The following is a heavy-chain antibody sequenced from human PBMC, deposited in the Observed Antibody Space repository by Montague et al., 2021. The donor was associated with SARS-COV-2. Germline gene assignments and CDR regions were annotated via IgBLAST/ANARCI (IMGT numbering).Heavy chain of an antibody. D-gene: IGHD3-16*01. V-gene: IGHV4-39*07. Sequence: SETLSLTCTVSGGSISSSSYYWGWIRQPPGKGLEWIGSIYYSGSTYYNPSLKSRVTISVDTSKNQFSLKLSSVTAADTAVYYCARDSFEAPLFFDYWGQGILVTVSS. CDR3: ARDSFEAPLFFDY. CDR1: GGSISSSSYY. J-gene: IGHJ4*02. CDR2: IYYSGST.